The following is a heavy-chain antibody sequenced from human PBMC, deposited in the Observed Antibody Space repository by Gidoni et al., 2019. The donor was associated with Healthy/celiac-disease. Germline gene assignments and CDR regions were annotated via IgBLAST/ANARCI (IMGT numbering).Heavy chain of an antibody. CDR3: AHSVSGGIAAATPHNWFDP. CDR2: IYWDDDK. CDR1: GFSLSTSGVG. Sequence: QITLKESGPTLVKPTQTLTLTCTFSGFSLSTSGVGVGWIRQPPGKALEWLALIYWDDDKRYSPSLKSRLTITKDTSKNQVVLTMTNMDPVDTATYYCAHSVSGGIAAATPHNWFDPWGQGTLVTVSS. V-gene: IGHV2-5*02. D-gene: IGHD6-13*01. J-gene: IGHJ5*02.